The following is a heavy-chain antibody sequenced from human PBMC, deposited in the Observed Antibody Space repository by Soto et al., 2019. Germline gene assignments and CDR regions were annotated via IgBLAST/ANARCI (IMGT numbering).Heavy chain of an antibody. D-gene: IGHD3-3*01. CDR1: GFTFSSYA. CDR3: AKDRKVGYDFWSGLGTFFFDY. Sequence: GGSLRLSCAASGFTFSSYAMSWVRQAPGKGLEWVSAISGSGGSTYYADSVKGRFTISRDNSKNTLYLQMNSLRAEDTAVYYCAKDRKVGYDFWSGLGTFFFDYWCQGTLVTVSS. V-gene: IGHV3-23*01. CDR2: ISGSGGST. J-gene: IGHJ4*02.